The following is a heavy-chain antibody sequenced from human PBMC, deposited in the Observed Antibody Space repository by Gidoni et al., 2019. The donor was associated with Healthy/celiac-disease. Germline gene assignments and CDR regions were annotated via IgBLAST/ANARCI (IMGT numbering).Heavy chain of an antibody. D-gene: IGHD6-13*01. Sequence: QVQLQESGPGLVKPSQTLSLTCPLSGGPISSGGYYWSWIRQHPGKGLEWIGYIYYSGSTYYNPSIKSRVTITVDTSKNQFSLKLSSVTAADTAVYYCARAPAEGYNWFDPWGQGTLVTVSS. J-gene: IGHJ5*02. CDR3: ARAPAEGYNWFDP. CDR1: GGPISSGGYY. CDR2: IYYSGST. V-gene: IGHV4-31*03.